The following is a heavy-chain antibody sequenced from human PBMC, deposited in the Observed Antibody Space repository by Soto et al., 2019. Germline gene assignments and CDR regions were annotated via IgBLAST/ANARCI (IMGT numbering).Heavy chain of an antibody. D-gene: IGHD5-18*01. CDR3: ARSPPSWIQLWYFDY. J-gene: IGHJ4*02. Sequence: SETLSLTCTVSGGSISSYYWSWIRQPPGKGLEWIGYIYYSGSTNYNPSLKSRVTISVDTSKNQFSLKLSSVTAADTAVYYCARSPPSWIQLWYFDYWGQGPLVTVSS. V-gene: IGHV4-59*01. CDR2: IYYSGST. CDR1: GGSISSYY.